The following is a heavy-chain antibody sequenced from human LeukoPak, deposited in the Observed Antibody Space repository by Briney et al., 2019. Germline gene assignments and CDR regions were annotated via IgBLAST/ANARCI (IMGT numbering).Heavy chain of an antibody. Sequence: GGSLRLSCAASGFTFSSYSMNWVRQAPGKGLEWVSSISSSSSYIYYADSVKGRFTISRDNAKNSLYLQMNSLRAEDTAVYYCARVQPWFGELGINWFDPWGQGTLVTVSS. V-gene: IGHV3-21*04. CDR1: GFTFSSYS. D-gene: IGHD3-10*01. CDR3: ARVQPWFGELGINWFDP. J-gene: IGHJ5*02. CDR2: ISSSSSYI.